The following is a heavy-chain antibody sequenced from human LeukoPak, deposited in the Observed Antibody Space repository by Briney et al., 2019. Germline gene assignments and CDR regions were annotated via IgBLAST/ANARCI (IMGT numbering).Heavy chain of an antibody. D-gene: IGHD2/OR15-2a*01. CDR3: TTFYHEYSPY. Sequence: GGSLRLSCAASGFTFSNYWMIWVRQAPGKGLEWVGRIKSNADGGTPDYAAPARGRFTISRDDSKNTLYLQMNSLKTEDTAVYYCTTFYHEYSPYWGRGTLVTVSS. CDR2: IKSNADGGTP. CDR1: GFTFSNYW. J-gene: IGHJ4*02. V-gene: IGHV3-15*01.